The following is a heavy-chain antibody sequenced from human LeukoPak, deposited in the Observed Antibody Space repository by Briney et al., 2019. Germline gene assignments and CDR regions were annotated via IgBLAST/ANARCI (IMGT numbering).Heavy chain of an antibody. CDR2: ISAYNGNA. CDR3: AREPLGVGEGYFDY. V-gene: IGHV1-18*04. D-gene: IGHD3-10*01. J-gene: IGHJ4*02. CDR1: RYTFTGYY. Sequence: ASVKVSCKASRYTFTGYYMHWVRQAPGQGLEWMGWISAYNGNANYAQKLQGRVTMTTDTSTSTAYMELRSLRSDDTAVYYCAREPLGVGEGYFDYWGQGTLVTVSS.